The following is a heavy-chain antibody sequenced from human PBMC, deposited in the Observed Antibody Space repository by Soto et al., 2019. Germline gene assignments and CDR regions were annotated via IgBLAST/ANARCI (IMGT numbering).Heavy chain of an antibody. CDR1: GFTFRNYD. CDR2: ISAAGDP. Sequence: EVQLVESGGGLVQPGGSLRLSCAASGFTFRNYDMHWVRQGTGKGLEWVSGISAAGDPDYADSVEGRFTISRENAQKSFFLQMNSLRVGDTAVYYCARTDRDFYGVDVWGQGTTVIVSS. J-gene: IGHJ6*02. V-gene: IGHV3-13*05. CDR3: ARTDRDFYGVDV.